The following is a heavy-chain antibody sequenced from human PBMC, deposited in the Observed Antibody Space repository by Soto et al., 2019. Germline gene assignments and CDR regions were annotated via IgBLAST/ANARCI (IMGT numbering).Heavy chain of an antibody. CDR3: ARGHSLRRDYYYGMDV. V-gene: IGHV3-33*01. Sequence: GGSLRLSCAASGFTFSSYGMHWVRQAPGKGLEWVAVIWYDGSNKYYADSVKGRFTISRDNSKNTLYLQMNSLRAEDTAVYYCARGHSLRRDYYYGMDVWGQGTTVTVSS. J-gene: IGHJ6*02. CDR1: GFTFSSYG. D-gene: IGHD3-10*01. CDR2: IWYDGSNK.